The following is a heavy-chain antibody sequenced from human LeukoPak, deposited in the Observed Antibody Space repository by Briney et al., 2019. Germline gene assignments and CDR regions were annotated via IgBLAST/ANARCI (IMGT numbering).Heavy chain of an antibody. CDR1: GDSISSYY. V-gene: IGHV4-59*01. J-gene: IGHJ3*02. D-gene: IGHD6-19*01. CDR2: IYYSGST. CDR3: ARGSSGWENDAFDI. Sequence: TASETLSLTCTVSGDSISSYYWSWIRQPPGKGLEWIGYIYYSGSTNYNPSLKSRVTISVDTSKNQFSLKLSSVTAADTAVYYCARGSSGWENDAFDIWGQGTMVTVSS.